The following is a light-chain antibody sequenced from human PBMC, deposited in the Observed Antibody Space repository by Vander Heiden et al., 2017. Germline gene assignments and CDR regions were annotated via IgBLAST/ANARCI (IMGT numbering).Light chain of an antibody. CDR3: QQRYNWPPVT. Sequence: LFSHSPASLSFSPGEIASLSCRASRSINNYLAWYQQKPGQAPRLLIYDASNRATGIPARFSGSGSGTDFSLTISSLEPEDFAVYYCQQRYNWPPVTFGPGTKVDIK. J-gene: IGKJ3*01. CDR2: DAS. CDR1: RSINNY. V-gene: IGKV3-11*01.